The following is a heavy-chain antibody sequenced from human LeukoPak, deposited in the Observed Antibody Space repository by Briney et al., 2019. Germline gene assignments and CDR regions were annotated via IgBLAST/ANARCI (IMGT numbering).Heavy chain of an antibody. V-gene: IGHV3-30*18. D-gene: IGHD3-22*01. Sequence: GGSLRLSCEASGFTFSRISMHWVRQAPGKGLEWVALISLDGRTTYYADSVKGRFTISRDNSKSTLYLQMNSLRVEDTALYYCAKEKRDSTGWINFDYWGQGTLVAAS. CDR2: ISLDGRTT. CDR1: GFTFSRIS. J-gene: IGHJ4*02. CDR3: AKEKRDSTGWINFDY.